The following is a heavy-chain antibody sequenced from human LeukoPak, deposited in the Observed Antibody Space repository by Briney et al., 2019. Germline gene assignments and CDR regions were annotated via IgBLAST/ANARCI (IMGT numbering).Heavy chain of an antibody. V-gene: IGHV1-69*13. CDR1: GGTFSSYA. CDR2: IIPIFGTA. J-gene: IGHJ6*02. D-gene: IGHD4-17*01. Sequence: SVKVSCKASGGTFSSYAISWVRQAPGQGLEWMGGIIPIFGTANYAQKFQGRVTITADESTSTAYMELSSLRSEDTAVYYCARGKGPTQNDYGDYEDYYYYGMGVWGQGTTVTVSS. CDR3: ARGKGPTQNDYGDYEDYYYYGMGV.